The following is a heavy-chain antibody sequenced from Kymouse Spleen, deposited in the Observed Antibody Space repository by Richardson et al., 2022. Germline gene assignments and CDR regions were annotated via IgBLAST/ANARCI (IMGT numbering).Heavy chain of an antibody. V-gene: IGHV1-2*04. Sequence: QVQLVQSGAEVKKPGASVKVSCKASGYTFTGYYMHWVRQAPGQGLEWMGWINPNSGGTNYAQKFQGWVTMTRDTSISTAYMELSRLRSDDTAVYYCAREGSSGWYGGWFDPWGQGTLVTVSS. CDR3: AREGSSGWYGGWFDP. D-gene: IGHD6-19*01. J-gene: IGHJ5*02. CDR1: GYTFTGYY. CDR2: INPNSGGT.